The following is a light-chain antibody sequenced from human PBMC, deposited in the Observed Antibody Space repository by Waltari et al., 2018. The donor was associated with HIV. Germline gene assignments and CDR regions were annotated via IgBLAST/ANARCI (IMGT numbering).Light chain of an antibody. CDR3: AVWDESLDGWL. V-gene: IGLV1-47*01. CDR2: KDN. CDR1: SSNIERNY. J-gene: IGLJ3*02. Sequence: QSELTQSPSASGTPGQRITISCSGSSSNIERNYVYWYMQFPGATPKVLTYKDNELPSGVHDRISGSKSGTSASLLISGLRSDDEADYYCAVWDESLDGWLFGGGTKLTVL.